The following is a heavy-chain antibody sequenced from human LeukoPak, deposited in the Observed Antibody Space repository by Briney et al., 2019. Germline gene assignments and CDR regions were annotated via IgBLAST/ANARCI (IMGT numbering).Heavy chain of an antibody. CDR2: ISVSRATT. V-gene: IGHV3-23*01. Sequence: GGSLRLSCAASGVTFSNCAMSWGRQAPGEGVERIASISVSRATTHYASSVKGPFTISRDNSKNTLYLQMSSLRAADTAIYYCAIAVVAIDPYAYWGQGTLVTVSS. CDR1: GVTFSNCA. J-gene: IGHJ4*02. CDR3: AIAVVAIDPYAY. D-gene: IGHD2-21*01.